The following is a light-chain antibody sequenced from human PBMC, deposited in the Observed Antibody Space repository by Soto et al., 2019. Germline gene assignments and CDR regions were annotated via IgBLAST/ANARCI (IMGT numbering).Light chain of an antibody. CDR1: QSLSSY. V-gene: IGKV1-5*01. CDR3: QQYKA. J-gene: IGKJ1*01. CDR2: DAS. Sequence: DIQMTQSPSTLSASVGDNITITCRASQSLSSYLAWYQQKPGRAPKLLIFDASSLERGVPSRFSGSGSGTEFRLTISSLQPDDFATYYCQQYKAFGQGTKVDNK.